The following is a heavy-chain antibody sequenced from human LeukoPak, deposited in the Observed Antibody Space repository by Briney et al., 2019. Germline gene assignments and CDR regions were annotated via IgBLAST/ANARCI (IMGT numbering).Heavy chain of an antibody. CDR1: GFTFSSYG. J-gene: IGHJ4*02. CDR3: ALSRSLWWLPDY. CDR2: ISYDGSNK. D-gene: IGHD5-12*01. V-gene: IGHV3-30*03. Sequence: PGGSLRLSCAASGFTFSSYGMHWVRQAPGKGLEWVAVISYDGSNKYYADSVKGRFTISRDNSKNTLYLQMNSLRSEDTAVYYCALSRSLWWLPDYWGQGTLVTVSS.